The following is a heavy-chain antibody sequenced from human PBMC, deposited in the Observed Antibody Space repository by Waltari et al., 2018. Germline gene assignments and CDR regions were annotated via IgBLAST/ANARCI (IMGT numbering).Heavy chain of an antibody. V-gene: IGHV3-30*02. CDR2: IRYDGSNK. CDR1: GFTFSSYG. D-gene: IGHD2-21*01. CDR3: AKVAYCGGDCYYFDY. J-gene: IGHJ4*02. Sequence: QVQLVESGGGVVQPGGSLRLSCAASGFTFSSYGMHWVRQAPGKGLEWVAFIRYDGSNKYYADSVKGRFTISSDNSKNTLYLQMNSLRAEDTAVYYCAKVAYCGGDCYYFDYWGQGTLVTVSS.